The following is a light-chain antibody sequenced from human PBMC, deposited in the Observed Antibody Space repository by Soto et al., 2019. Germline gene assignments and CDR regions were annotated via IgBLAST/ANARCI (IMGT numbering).Light chain of an antibody. Sequence: QSVLTQPASVSGSPGQSITISCTGTSSDVGGYNYVSWYQQHPDKAPKLMIFEVSNRPSGISHRFSGSKSGNTASLAISGLQAEDEADYYCSSYTSSNTLVFGTGTKVTVL. J-gene: IGLJ1*01. CDR2: EVS. CDR3: SSYTSSNTLV. CDR1: SSDVGGYNY. V-gene: IGLV2-14*01.